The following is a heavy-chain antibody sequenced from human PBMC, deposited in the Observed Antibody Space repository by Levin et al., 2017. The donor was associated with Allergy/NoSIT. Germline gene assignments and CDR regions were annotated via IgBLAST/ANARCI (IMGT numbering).Heavy chain of an antibody. Sequence: ASVKVSCKASGYNFTSYSIHWVRRAPGEGLQWLGISDPSGGITTYAQQFKGRVTMTRDTSMSTAYMELSSLRSEDTAVYYCGRVLNEGQVGRLFDFWGQGTLVTVSS. D-gene: IGHD1-26*01. V-gene: IGHV1-46*01. CDR3: GRVLNEGQVGRLFDF. CDR1: GYNFTSYS. J-gene: IGHJ4*02. CDR2: SDPSGGIT.